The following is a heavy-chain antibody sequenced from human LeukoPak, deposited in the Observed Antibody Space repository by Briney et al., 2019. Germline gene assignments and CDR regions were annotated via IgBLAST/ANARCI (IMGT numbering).Heavy chain of an antibody. CDR3: AGLVGDSSGYYQFDY. CDR2: FYYSGST. D-gene: IGHD3-22*01. Sequence: SETLSLTCTVSGGSINSRPYYWGWIRQPPGKGLEWLGSFYYSGSTYYKPSLKSRVTISVDTSKNQFSLKLSSVTAADTAVYYCAGLVGDSSGYYQFDYWGQGTLVTVSS. V-gene: IGHV4-39*07. J-gene: IGHJ4*02. CDR1: GGSINSRPYY.